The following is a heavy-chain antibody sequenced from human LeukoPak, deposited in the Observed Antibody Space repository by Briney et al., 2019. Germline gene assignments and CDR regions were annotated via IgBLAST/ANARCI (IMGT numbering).Heavy chain of an antibody. Sequence: GGSLRLSCAASGFTLSNHWMIWVRQAPGKGLECVANIKQDGIEKYYLDSVKGRFTISRDNAKNSVYLQMNSLRPEDTAVYYCTRVEWLLGPFDHWGQGTLVTVSS. D-gene: IGHD5-12*01. CDR1: GFTLSNHW. J-gene: IGHJ4*02. CDR3: TRVEWLLGPFDH. CDR2: IKQDGIEK. V-gene: IGHV3-7*01.